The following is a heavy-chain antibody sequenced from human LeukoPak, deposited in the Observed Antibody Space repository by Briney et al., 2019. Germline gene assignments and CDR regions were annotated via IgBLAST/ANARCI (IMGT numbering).Heavy chain of an antibody. J-gene: IGHJ4*02. Sequence: SQTLSLTCTVSGGSVSTGSYYWSWIRQPAGRGLEWIGHIHTSGTMNYNASLKSRVRISVETSKNQFSLRLSSVTAADTAVYFCARGILRDYYDSSGFYHRGGVGYWGQGTLVTVSS. CDR1: GGSVSTGSYY. CDR3: ARGILRDYYDSSGFYHRGGVGY. V-gene: IGHV4-61*09. CDR2: IHTSGTM. D-gene: IGHD3-22*01.